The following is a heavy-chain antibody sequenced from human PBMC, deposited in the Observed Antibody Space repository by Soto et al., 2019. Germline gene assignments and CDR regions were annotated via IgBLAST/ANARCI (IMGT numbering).Heavy chain of an antibody. V-gene: IGHV1-18*01. Sequence: QVHLVQSGGEVKKPGASMKVSCKASGYTFTRYGISWVRQAPGQGLEWMGWISAYNGHTDYAQKFQGRVSMTTDTSTGTAYMELRRLRTDETAVYYCSRHGGCDRFYGMEVWGLGTTVIV. J-gene: IGHJ6*02. CDR2: ISAYNGHT. CDR3: SRHGGCDRFYGMEV. CDR1: GYTFTRYG. D-gene: IGHD5-12*01.